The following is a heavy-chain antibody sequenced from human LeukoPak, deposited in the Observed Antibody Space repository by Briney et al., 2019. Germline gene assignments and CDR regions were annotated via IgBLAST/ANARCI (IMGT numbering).Heavy chain of an antibody. V-gene: IGHV1-18*01. CDR1: GYTFTSYG. CDR2: ISAYNGNT. J-gene: IGHJ5*02. Sequence: GASVKVSCKASGYTFTSYGISWVRQAPGQGLEWMGWISAYNGNTNYAQKLQGRVTMTTDTSTSTVYMELSSLRSEDTAVYYCARESSVGTYYDFWSAGGFDPWGQGTLVTVSS. D-gene: IGHD3-3*01. CDR3: ARESSVGTYYDFWSAGGFDP.